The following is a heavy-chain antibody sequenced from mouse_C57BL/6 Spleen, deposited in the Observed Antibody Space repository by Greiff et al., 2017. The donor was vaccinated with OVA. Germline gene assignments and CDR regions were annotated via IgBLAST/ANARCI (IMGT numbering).Heavy chain of an antibody. Sequence: QVQLQQSGAELVRPGTSVKVSCKASGYAFTNYLIEWVKQRPGQGLEWIGVINPGSGGTNYNEKFQGKATLTADKSSSTAYMQLSSLTSEDSAVYFCAGGHYDVWGTGTTVTVSS. D-gene: IGHD3-1*01. CDR3: AGGHYDV. J-gene: IGHJ1*03. CDR2: INPGSGGT. V-gene: IGHV1-54*01. CDR1: GYAFTNYL.